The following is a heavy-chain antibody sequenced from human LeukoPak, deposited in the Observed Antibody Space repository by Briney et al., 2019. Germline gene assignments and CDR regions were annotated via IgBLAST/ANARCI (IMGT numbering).Heavy chain of an antibody. J-gene: IGHJ4*02. V-gene: IGHV3-23*01. CDR3: AKGYGSGSYLADY. D-gene: IGHD3-10*01. CDR2: ISGSGGST. CDR1: GCTFSSYA. Sequence: PGGSLRLSCAASGCTFSSYAMNWVRQAPGKGLEWVSAISGSGGSTYYADSVKGRFTISGDNSKNTLYLQMSSLRAEDTAVYYCAKGYGSGSYLADYWGQGTLVTVSS.